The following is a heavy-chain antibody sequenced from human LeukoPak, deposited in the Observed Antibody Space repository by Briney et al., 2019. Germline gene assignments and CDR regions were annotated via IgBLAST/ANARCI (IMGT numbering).Heavy chain of an antibody. CDR2: VHYSGST. J-gene: IGHJ5*02. Sequence: SETLSLTCTVSGVSISSGHYYWAWIRQPPGKGLECIASVHYSGSTYYDPSFNGRVTLSVDTSKNQFSLRLSSVTAADTAVYYCARQTIETTLGGFPDYFDPWGQGTPVTVSS. CDR1: GVSISSGHYY. V-gene: IGHV4-39*07. D-gene: IGHD3-16*01. CDR3: ARQTIETTLGGFPDYFDP.